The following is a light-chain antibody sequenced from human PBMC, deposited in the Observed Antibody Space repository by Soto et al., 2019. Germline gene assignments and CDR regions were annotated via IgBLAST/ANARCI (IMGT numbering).Light chain of an antibody. Sequence: DIVLTQSPSTLSVSPGDRVTLTCRASQSVDINLAWYQKRPGQAPRLLVYGAYTKATDLPGRFSGRGSGTEFTLTINHLQSEYFAFYYWQHYRNWPRTFGQGTKVEIK. J-gene: IGKJ1*01. CDR3: QHYRNWPRT. V-gene: IGKV3-15*01. CDR1: QSVDIN. CDR2: GAY.